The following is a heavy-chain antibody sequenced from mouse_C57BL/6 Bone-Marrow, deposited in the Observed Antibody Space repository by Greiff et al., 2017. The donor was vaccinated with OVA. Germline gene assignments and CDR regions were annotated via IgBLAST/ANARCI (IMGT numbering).Heavy chain of an antibody. CDR3: ARHDTTVVARYWYFDV. CDR1: GFTFSDYY. CDR2: ISNGGGST. V-gene: IGHV5-12*01. D-gene: IGHD1-1*01. J-gene: IGHJ1*03. Sequence: EVQRVESGGGLVQPGGSLKLSCAASGFTFSDYYMYWVRQTPEKRLEWVAYISNGGGSTYYPDTVKGRFTISRDNAKNTLYLKMSRLKSEDTAMYYCARHDTTVVARYWYFDVWGTGTTVTVSS.